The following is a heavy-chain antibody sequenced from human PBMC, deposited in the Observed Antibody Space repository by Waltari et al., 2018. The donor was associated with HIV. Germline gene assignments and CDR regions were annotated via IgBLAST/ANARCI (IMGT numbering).Heavy chain of an antibody. D-gene: IGHD6-6*01. CDR2: TYYRSKWYT. Sequence: QVQLQQSGPGLVKPSQTLSLTCAISGDSVSNYKPAWNWVRQAPSRGLEWLGRTYYRSKWYTDYALSVNSRITINPDTSTNQFSLQLNSVTPEDTAVYYCARERGSSHYFDYWGQGTLVTVSS. CDR3: ARERGSSHYFDY. V-gene: IGHV6-1*01. CDR1: GDSVSNYKPA. J-gene: IGHJ4*02.